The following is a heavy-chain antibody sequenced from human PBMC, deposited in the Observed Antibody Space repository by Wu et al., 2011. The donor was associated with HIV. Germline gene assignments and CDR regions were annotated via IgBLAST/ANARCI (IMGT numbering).Heavy chain of an antibody. D-gene: IGHD2-21*01. CDR1: GGTLNTYG. CDR3: ARDFGGDEEY. V-gene: IGHV1-69*14. J-gene: IGHJ4*02. Sequence: QVQLVQSGAEVKKPGSSVKVSCKASGGTLNTYGFNWVRQAPGQGLECMGVIIPILGTTHYAEKFQGRVTITADKSTSTAYMELRSLRSEDTAVYYCARDFGGDEEYWGQGTLVTVSS. CDR2: IIPILGTT.